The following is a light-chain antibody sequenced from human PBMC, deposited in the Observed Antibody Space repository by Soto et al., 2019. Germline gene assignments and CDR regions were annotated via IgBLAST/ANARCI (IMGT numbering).Light chain of an antibody. CDR1: SSDVGGYNY. V-gene: IGLV2-14*01. CDR3: SSYTSSSTL. Sequence: SALTQPASVYGSPGQSISISCTGTSSDVGGYNYVSWYQQHPGKAPKLMIYEVSNRPSGVSNRFSGSKSGNTASLTISGLQAEDEADYYCSSYTSSSTLFGGGTKLTVL. J-gene: IGLJ3*02. CDR2: EVS.